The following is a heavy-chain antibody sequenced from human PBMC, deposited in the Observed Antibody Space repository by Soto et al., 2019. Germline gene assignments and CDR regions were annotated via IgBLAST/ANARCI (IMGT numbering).Heavy chain of an antibody. CDR1: GFTFSSYW. D-gene: IGHD6-13*01. CDR3: ARDQQLVTGSDY. V-gene: IGHV3-7*03. J-gene: IGHJ4*02. Sequence: EVQLVESGGGLGQPGGSLRLSCAASGFTFSSYWLSWVRQAPGKGLEWVANITQDGSENYYVDAVKGRFTISRDNAMNSLELQMNSLIAEDTAVYYCARDQQLVTGSDYWGQGTLVTVSS. CDR2: ITQDGSEN.